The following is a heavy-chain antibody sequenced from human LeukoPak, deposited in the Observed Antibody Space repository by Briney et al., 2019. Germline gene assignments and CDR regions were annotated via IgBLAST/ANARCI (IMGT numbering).Heavy chain of an antibody. CDR3: ARVVAVAKNWFDP. J-gene: IGHJ5*02. CDR2: IIPIFGTA. CDR1: GGTFSSYA. Sequence: SVKVSCKASGGTFSSYAISWVRQAPGQGLEWMGRIIPIFGTANYAQKFQGRVTITTDESTSTAYMELSSLRSEDTAVYYCARVVAVAKNWFDPWGQGTLVTVSS. V-gene: IGHV1-69*05. D-gene: IGHD6-19*01.